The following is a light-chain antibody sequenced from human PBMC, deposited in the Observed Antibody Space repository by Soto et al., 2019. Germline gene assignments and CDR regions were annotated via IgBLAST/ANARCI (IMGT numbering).Light chain of an antibody. Sequence: QSALTQPRSVSGSPGQSVTISCTGTSSDVGRYNYVSWYQQHPGKAPKLIIYDVTKRPSGVPDRFSGSKSGNTASLTISGLQAEDEVDYYCSSYTSSSTLVVFGGGTKLTVL. CDR2: DVT. CDR3: SSYTSSSTLVV. J-gene: IGLJ2*01. CDR1: SSDVGRYNY. V-gene: IGLV2-11*01.